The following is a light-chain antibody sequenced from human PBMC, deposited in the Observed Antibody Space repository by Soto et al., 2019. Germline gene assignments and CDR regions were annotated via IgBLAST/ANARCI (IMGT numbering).Light chain of an antibody. V-gene: IGLV2-14*01. J-gene: IGLJ1*01. CDR3: SSYTSSITPV. Sequence: QSALTQPASVSGSPGQSITISCTGTSSDVGAYNYVSWYQQHPGKAPKLMIYEVSNRPSGVSNRFSGSKSGNTASLTISGLQTEDEADYYCSSYTSSITPVFGTGTKLTVL. CDR1: SSDVGAYNY. CDR2: EVS.